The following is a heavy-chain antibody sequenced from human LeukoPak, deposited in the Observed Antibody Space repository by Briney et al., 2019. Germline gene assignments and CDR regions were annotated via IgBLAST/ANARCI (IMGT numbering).Heavy chain of an antibody. D-gene: IGHD3-22*01. CDR2: IYYSGST. CDR1: GGSISSYY. Sequence: SETLSPTCTVSGGSISSYYWSWIRQPPGKGLEWIGYIYYSGSTNYNPSLKSRVTISLDTSQNQFSLKLSSVTAADTAVYYCARGGPYYYDSSGYYWGQGTLVTVSS. V-gene: IGHV4-59*01. J-gene: IGHJ4*02. CDR3: ARGGPYYYDSSGYY.